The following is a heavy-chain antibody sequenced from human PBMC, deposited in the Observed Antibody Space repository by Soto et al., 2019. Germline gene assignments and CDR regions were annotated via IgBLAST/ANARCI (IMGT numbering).Heavy chain of an antibody. CDR3: AKDRGYSYGYIYGMDV. V-gene: IGHV3-9*01. D-gene: IGHD5-18*01. CDR2: ISWNSGSI. J-gene: IGHJ6*02. CDR1: GFTFDYYA. Sequence: GGSLRLSCAASGFTFDYYAMHWVRQAPGKGLEWVSGISWNSGSIGYADSVKGRFTISRDNAKNSLYLQMNSLRAEDTALYYCAKDRGYSYGYIYGMDVWGQGTTVTVSS.